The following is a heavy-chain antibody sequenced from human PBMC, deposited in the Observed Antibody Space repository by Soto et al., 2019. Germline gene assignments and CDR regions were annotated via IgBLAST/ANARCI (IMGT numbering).Heavy chain of an antibody. CDR1: GFTFSSYA. V-gene: IGHV3-30-3*01. CDR3: ARALYYYGSGSYSSGPYYYYGMDV. J-gene: IGHJ6*02. D-gene: IGHD3-10*01. Sequence: GGSLRLSCAASGFTFSSYAMHWVRQAPGKGLEWVAVISYDGSNKYYADSVKGRFTISRDNSKNTLYLQMNSLRAEDTAVYYCARALYYYGSGSYSSGPYYYYGMDVWGQGTTVTVSS. CDR2: ISYDGSNK.